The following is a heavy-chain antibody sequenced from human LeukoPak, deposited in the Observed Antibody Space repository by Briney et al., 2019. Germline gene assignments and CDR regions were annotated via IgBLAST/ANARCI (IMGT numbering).Heavy chain of an antibody. V-gene: IGHV3-23*01. D-gene: IGHD1-26*01. Sequence: GGSLRLSCAASRFSLSAYPMGWVRRAPGRGLEWVSGISAGGDLTFHADPVKGRFTISRDNSKNTLYLQMNSLRADDTAEYYCAKSLLTTASGTGRAFDLWGQGTMVTVSS. CDR1: RFSLSAYP. J-gene: IGHJ3*01. CDR2: ISAGGDLT. CDR3: AKSLLTTASGTGRAFDL.